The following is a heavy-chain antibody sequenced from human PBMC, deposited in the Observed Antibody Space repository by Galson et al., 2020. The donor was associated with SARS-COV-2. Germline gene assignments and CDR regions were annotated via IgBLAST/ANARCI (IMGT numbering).Heavy chain of an antibody. CDR3: ASGEGWDRFDV. Sequence: GASVKVSCQASGGTFNNYAFIWVRQAPGQGLVWMGGIVPIFGTTKYPREFQGRVAISADESTRTAYMEINTLRSEDTAVYYCASGEGWDRFDVWGQGTMVSVSS. J-gene: IGHJ3*01. V-gene: IGHV1-69*13. CDR1: GGTFNNYA. CDR2: IVPIFGTT. D-gene: IGHD1-26*01.